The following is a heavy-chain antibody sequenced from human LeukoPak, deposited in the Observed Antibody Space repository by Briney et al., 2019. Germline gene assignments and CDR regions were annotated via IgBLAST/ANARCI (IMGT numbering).Heavy chain of an antibody. V-gene: IGHV4-39*01. Sequence: SETLSLTCTVSGGSISSSSYYWGWIRQPPGKGLEGIGSIYYSGSTYYNPSLKSRVTISVDTSKNQFSLKLSSVTAADTAVYYCARDIVATYYFDYWGQGTLVTVSS. J-gene: IGHJ4*02. CDR2: IYYSGST. CDR3: ARDIVATYYFDY. D-gene: IGHD5-12*01. CDR1: GGSISSSSYY.